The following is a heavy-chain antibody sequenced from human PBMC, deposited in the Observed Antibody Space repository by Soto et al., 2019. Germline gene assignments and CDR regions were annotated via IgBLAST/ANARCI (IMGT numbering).Heavy chain of an antibody. V-gene: IGHV1-18*01. CDR1: GYTFSTYP. D-gene: IGHD6-13*01. J-gene: IGHJ4*02. CDR3: ARDGVEAALGTFDQ. Sequence: QVQLVQSGAEVKKPGASVKVSCKTSGYTFSTYPISWVRLAPGQGLEWVGWISTYNGKTNYGQKFQGRVTITTDTSASTAYMNLRNLRSDDTAVYYCARDGVEAALGTFDQWGQGTLVTVSS. CDR2: ISTYNGKT.